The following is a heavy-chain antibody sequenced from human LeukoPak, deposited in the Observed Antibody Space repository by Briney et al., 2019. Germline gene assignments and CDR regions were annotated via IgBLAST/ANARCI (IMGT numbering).Heavy chain of an antibody. J-gene: IGHJ4*02. CDR3: AVGSGSYRKEYCFDY. V-gene: IGHV4-4*07. Sequence: SETLSLTCAVSGYSISSGYYWSWIRQPAGKGLEWIGRIYTSGSTNYNPSLKSRVTMSVDTSKNQFSLKLSSVTAADTAVYYCAVGSGSYRKEYCFDYWGQGTLVTVSS. D-gene: IGHD1-26*01. CDR2: IYTSGST. CDR1: GYSISSGYY.